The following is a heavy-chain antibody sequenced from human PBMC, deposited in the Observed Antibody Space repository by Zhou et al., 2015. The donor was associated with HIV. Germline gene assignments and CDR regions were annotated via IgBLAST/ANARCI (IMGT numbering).Heavy chain of an antibody. CDR1: RGTFSDSE. Sequence: QVQLVQSGTEVKKPGSSVKVSCKASRGTFSDSEISWVRQAPGQGLEWMGWINPNSGGTNYAQKFQGRVTMTRDTSISTAYMDLSRLRFNDTAVYYCARNHYDSSGYPRVQHWGQGTPVTVSS. CDR2: INPNSGGT. D-gene: IGHD3-22*01. CDR3: ARNHYDSSGYPRVQH. J-gene: IGHJ1*01. V-gene: IGHV1-2*02.